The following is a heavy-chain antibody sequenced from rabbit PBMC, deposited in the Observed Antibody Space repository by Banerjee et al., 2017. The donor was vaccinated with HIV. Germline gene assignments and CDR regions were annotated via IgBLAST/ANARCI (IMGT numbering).Heavy chain of an antibody. CDR1: GFSFSSNYW. J-gene: IGHJ4*01. V-gene: IGHV1S40*01. CDR3: ARDAGSAAYGAAFDL. D-gene: IGHD4-2*01. CDR2: IAAGGSGST. Sequence: QSLEESGGDLVKPGASLTLTCTASGFSFSSNYWMCWVRQAPGKGLEWIACIAAGGSGSTYYASWAKGRFTISKTSSTTVTLQMTSLTAADTATYFCARDAGSAAYGAAFDLWGPGTLVTVS.